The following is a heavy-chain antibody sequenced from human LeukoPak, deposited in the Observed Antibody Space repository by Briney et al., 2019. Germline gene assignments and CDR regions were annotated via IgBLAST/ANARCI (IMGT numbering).Heavy chain of an antibody. CDR3: ASLPPRGG. Sequence: PGGSLRLSCAASGFTFTSYWMHWVRQAPGKGLEWVANIKEDGSEKYYVGSVKGRFTISRGNAKSSLFLQMNSLRAEDTAVYYCASLPPRGGWGQGTLVTVSS. CDR2: IKEDGSEK. D-gene: IGHD3-10*01. V-gene: IGHV3-7*03. CDR1: GFTFTSYW. J-gene: IGHJ4*02.